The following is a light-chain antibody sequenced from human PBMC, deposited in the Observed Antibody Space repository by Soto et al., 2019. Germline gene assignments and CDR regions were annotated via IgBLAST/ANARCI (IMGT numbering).Light chain of an antibody. CDR1: QSVSSY. Sequence: EIVLTQSPATLSLSPGERATLSCRASQSVSSYLAWYQQKPGQAPRLLIYDASNRATGIPARFSGSGSGTDFTLTIISLEPEDFAVYYCQQRSNWPPYTFCQGTKLEIK. V-gene: IGKV3-11*01. CDR2: DAS. CDR3: QQRSNWPPYT. J-gene: IGKJ2*01.